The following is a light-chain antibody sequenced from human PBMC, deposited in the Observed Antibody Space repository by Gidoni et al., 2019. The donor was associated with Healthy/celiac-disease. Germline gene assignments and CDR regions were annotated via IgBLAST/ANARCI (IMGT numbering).Light chain of an antibody. CDR2: WAS. CDR3: QQYYSTSYT. J-gene: IGKJ2*01. Sequence: DIVMTQSPDSLAVSLGERATINCKSSQSVLYSSNNKNYLAWYQQKPGQPPKLLIYWASTRESGVSDRFSGSGSGTDFTLTISSLQAGDVAVYYCQQYYSTSYTFGQGTKLEIK. CDR1: QSVLYSSNNKNY. V-gene: IGKV4-1*01.